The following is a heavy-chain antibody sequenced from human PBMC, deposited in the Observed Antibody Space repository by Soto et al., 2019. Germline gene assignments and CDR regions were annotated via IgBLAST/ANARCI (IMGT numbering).Heavy chain of an antibody. CDR2: ISGSGGST. CDR3: AKTAIVSSGYYYGFDY. D-gene: IGHD3-22*01. Sequence: LDSPSAISGSGGSTYYADSVKGRFTISRDNSKNTLYLQMNSLRAEDTAVYYCAKTAIVSSGYYYGFDYWGQGTLVTVSS. J-gene: IGHJ4*02. V-gene: IGHV3-23*01.